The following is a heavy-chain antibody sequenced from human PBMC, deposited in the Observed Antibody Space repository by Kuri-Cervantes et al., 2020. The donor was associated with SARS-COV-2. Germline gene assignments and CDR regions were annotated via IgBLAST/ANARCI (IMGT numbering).Heavy chain of an antibody. Sequence: ESLKISCAASGFTFSSYAMSWVRQPPGKGLEWIGSIYHSGSTYYNPSLKSRVTISVDTSKNQFSLKLSSVTAADTAVYYCARRSGYCSSTSCYFFDYWGQGTLVTVSS. V-gene: IGHV4-38-2*01. D-gene: IGHD2-2*01. CDR2: IYHSGST. CDR1: GFTFSSYA. CDR3: ARRSGYCSSTSCYFFDY. J-gene: IGHJ4*02.